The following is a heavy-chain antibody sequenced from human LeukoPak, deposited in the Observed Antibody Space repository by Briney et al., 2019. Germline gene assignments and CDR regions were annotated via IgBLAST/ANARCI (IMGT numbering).Heavy chain of an antibody. CDR2: IKQDGSEK. Sequence: GGSLRLSCAASGFTFSSYWMSWVRQAPGKGLEWVANIKQDGSEKYYVDSVKGRFTISRDNARNSLYLQMNSLRAEDTAVYYCARERGMYHYGSGSYYYFDYWGQGTLVTVSS. D-gene: IGHD3-10*01. V-gene: IGHV3-7*01. CDR1: GFTFSSYW. CDR3: ARERGMYHYGSGSYYYFDY. J-gene: IGHJ4*02.